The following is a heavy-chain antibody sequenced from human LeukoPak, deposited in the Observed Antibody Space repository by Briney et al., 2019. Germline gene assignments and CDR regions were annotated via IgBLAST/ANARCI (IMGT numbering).Heavy chain of an antibody. CDR3: ARAPIYYYDSSGYDQNFDY. J-gene: IGHJ4*02. CDR1: GGSISGYY. D-gene: IGHD3-22*01. Sequence: SETLSLTCTVSGGSISGYYWSWIRQPPGKGLEWIGYIYYSGSTNYNPSLKSRVTISVDTSKNQFSLKLSSVTAADTAVYYCARAPIYYYDSSGYDQNFDYWGQGTLVTVSS. V-gene: IGHV4-59*01. CDR2: IYYSGST.